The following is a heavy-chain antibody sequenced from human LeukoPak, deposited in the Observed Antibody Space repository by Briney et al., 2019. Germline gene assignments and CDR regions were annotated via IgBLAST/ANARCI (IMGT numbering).Heavy chain of an antibody. CDR2: IYHSGST. Sequence: SETLSLTCTVSGGSISSYYWSWIRQPPGKGLEWIGYIYHSGSTNYNPSLKSRVTMSVDTSKNQFSLKLSSVTAADTAVYYCARDNADYYGSGRSVNWFDPWGQGTLVTVSS. D-gene: IGHD3-10*01. J-gene: IGHJ5*02. V-gene: IGHV4-59*12. CDR3: ARDNADYYGSGRSVNWFDP. CDR1: GGSISSYY.